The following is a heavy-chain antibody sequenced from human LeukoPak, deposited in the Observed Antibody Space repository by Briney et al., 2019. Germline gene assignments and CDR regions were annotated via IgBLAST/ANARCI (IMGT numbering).Heavy chain of an antibody. D-gene: IGHD4-23*01. V-gene: IGHV1-24*01. CDR2: FDPEDGET. Sequence: GASVKVSCKVSGYTLTELSMHWVRQAPGKGLEWMGGFDPEDGETIYAQKFQGRVTMTEDTSTDTAYMELSSLRSEDTAVYYCATDLGVVTPRSIWGQGTLVTVSS. CDR3: ATDLGVVTPRSI. CDR1: GYTLTELS. J-gene: IGHJ4*02.